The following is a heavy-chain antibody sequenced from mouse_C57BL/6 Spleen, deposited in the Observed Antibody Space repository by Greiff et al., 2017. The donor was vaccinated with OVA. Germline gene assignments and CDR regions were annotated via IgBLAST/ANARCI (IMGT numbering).Heavy chain of an antibody. CDR3: ARSAITTVEGAMDY. Sequence: QVQLQQSGPELVKPGASVKISCKASGYAFSSSWMNWVKQRPGKGLEWIGRIYPGDGDTNYNGKFKGKATLTADKSSSTAYMQLSSLTSEDSAVYFCARSAITTVEGAMDYWGQGTSVTVSS. J-gene: IGHJ4*01. CDR2: IYPGDGDT. CDR1: GYAFSSSW. V-gene: IGHV1-82*01. D-gene: IGHD1-1*01.